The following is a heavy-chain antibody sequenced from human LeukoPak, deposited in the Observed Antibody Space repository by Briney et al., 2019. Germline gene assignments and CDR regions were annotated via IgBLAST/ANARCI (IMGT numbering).Heavy chain of an antibody. Sequence: GGSLRLSCAASGFTFSDYYMSWIRQAPGKGLEWVSYISSSGSTIYYADSVKGRFTISRDNAKNSLYLQMNSLRAEDTAVYYCAKDDYDSSGYYLDYFDYWGQGTLVTVSS. D-gene: IGHD3-22*01. CDR3: AKDDYDSSGYYLDYFDY. CDR1: GFTFSDYY. V-gene: IGHV3-11*01. J-gene: IGHJ4*02. CDR2: ISSSGSTI.